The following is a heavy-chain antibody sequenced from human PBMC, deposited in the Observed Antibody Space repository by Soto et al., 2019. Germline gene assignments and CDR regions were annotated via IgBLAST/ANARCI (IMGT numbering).Heavy chain of an antibody. D-gene: IGHD4-17*01. CDR2: INAGNGNT. Sequence: ASVKVSCKASGYTFTSYAMHWVRQAPGQRLEWKGWINAGNGNTKYSQKFQGRVTITRDTSASTAYMELSSLRSEDTAVYYCAREGLVLDPTTVNSDYYYAMDVWGQGTTVTVSS. J-gene: IGHJ6*02. CDR3: AREGLVLDPTTVNSDYYYAMDV. CDR1: GYTFTSYA. V-gene: IGHV1-3*01.